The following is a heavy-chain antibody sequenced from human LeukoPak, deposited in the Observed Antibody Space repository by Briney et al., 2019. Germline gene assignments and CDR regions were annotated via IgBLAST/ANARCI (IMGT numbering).Heavy chain of an antibody. J-gene: IGHJ4*02. CDR1: GYTFTGYY. V-gene: IGHV1-2*02. CDR2: INPNSGGT. D-gene: IGHD3-10*01. CDR3: ARGATKVLLWFGMKDSDYFDY. Sequence: ASVKVSCKASGYTFTGYYMHWVRQAPGLGREWMGWINPNSGGTNYAQKFQGRVTMTRNTSISTAYMELSSLRSEDTAVYYCARGATKVLLWFGMKDSDYFDYWGQGTLVTVSS.